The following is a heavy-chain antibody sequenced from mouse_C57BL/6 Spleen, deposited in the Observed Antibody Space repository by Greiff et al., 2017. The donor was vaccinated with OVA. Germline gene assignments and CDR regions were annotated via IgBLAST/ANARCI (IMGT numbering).Heavy chain of an antibody. CDR2: INPNNGGT. CDR3: ASTGDWGGYY. V-gene: IGHV1-26*01. D-gene: IGHD4-1*02. Sequence: VQLQQSGPELVKPGASVKISCKASGYTFTDYYINWVKQSHGKSLEWIGDINPNNGGTSYNQKFKGKATLTVDKSSSTAYMELRSLTSEDSAVYYCASTGDWGGYYWGQGTTLTVSS. CDR1: GYTFTDYY. J-gene: IGHJ2*01.